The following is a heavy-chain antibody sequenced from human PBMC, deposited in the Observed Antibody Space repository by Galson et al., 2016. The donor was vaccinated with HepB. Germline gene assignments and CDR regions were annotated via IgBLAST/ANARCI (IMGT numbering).Heavy chain of an antibody. CDR2: ISSSSSYM. J-gene: IGHJ4*02. Sequence: SLRLSCAASGFTFSRYSMNWVRQAPGKGLEWVSSISSSSSYMYCADSVKGRFTISRDNAKNSLYLQMNSLRAEDTAVYYCATSSGWHYLVWGQGTLVTVSS. D-gene: IGHD6-19*01. V-gene: IGHV3-21*01. CDR3: ATSSGWHYLV. CDR1: GFTFSRYS.